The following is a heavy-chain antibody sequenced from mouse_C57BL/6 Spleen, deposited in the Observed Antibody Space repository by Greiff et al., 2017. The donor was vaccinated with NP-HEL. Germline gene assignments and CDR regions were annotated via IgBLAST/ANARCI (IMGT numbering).Heavy chain of an antibody. CDR1: GYTFTSYG. V-gene: IGHV1-81*01. J-gene: IGHJ3*01. Sequence: VQLQQSGAELARPGASVKLSCKASGYTFTSYGISWVKQRTGQGLEWIGEIYPRSGNTYYNEKFKGKATLTADKSSSTAYMKLHSLTSEDSTVYFCARDAPFAYWGQGALVTVSA. CDR3: ARDAPFAY. CDR2: IYPRSGNT. D-gene: IGHD2-13*01.